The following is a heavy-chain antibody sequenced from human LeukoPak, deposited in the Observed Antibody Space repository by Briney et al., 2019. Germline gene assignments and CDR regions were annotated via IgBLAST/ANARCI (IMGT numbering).Heavy chain of an antibody. CDR2: LYYSGST. V-gene: IGHV4-59*01. J-gene: IGHJ6*03. CDR1: GGSISRYY. D-gene: IGHD3-10*01. CDR3: AAGSYSFYYMGV. Sequence: PSETLSLTCTVSGGSISRYYWTWIRQPPGKGLEWIGYLYYSGSTIYNPSLKSRVTISVDTSKNQFSLKLSSVTAADTAVCYCAAGSYSFYYMGVWGKGTTVIISS.